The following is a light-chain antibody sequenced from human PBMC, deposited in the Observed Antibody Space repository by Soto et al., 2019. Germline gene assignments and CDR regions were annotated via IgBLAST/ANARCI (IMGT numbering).Light chain of an antibody. CDR3: MQSIQLPPT. CDR1: QSISSN. Sequence: EIVMTQSPATLSVSPGERATLSCRASQSISSNLAWYQQKPGQAPRLLISGASTRATGIPARFSGSGSGTDFTLKISRVEAEDVGVYYCMQSIQLPPTFGQGTKLEIK. CDR2: GAS. J-gene: IGKJ2*01. V-gene: IGKV3-15*01.